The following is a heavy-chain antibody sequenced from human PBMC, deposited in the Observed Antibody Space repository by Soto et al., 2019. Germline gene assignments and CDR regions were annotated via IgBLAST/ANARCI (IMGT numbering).Heavy chain of an antibody. D-gene: IGHD3-3*01. V-gene: IGHV3-64D*06. CDR1: GFTFNKYA. J-gene: IGHJ6*02. CDR3: ARGILEWYPHYPMDD. CDR2: ISDTGGST. Sequence: GGSLRLSCSASGFTFNKYAMHWVRQAPGTGLQYVSGISDTGGSTFHADSVKGRFTISRDDSKDTLFLQMSSLRAEDTAVYYCARGILEWYPHYPMDDWGQGTTVTVSS.